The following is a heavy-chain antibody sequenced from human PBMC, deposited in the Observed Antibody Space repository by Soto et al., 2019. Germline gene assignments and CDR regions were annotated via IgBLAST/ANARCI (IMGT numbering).Heavy chain of an antibody. CDR2: ISYDGSNK. D-gene: IGHD6-19*01. V-gene: IGHV3-30*18. J-gene: IGHJ4*02. CDR1: GFTFSSYG. Sequence: QVQLVESGGGVVQPGRSLRLSCAASGFTFSSYGMHWVRQAPGKGLEWVAVISYDGSNKYYADSVKGRFTISRDSSKNTLYLQMNSLRAEDTAVYYCAKEAAVAGDYFDYWGQGTLVTVSS. CDR3: AKEAAVAGDYFDY.